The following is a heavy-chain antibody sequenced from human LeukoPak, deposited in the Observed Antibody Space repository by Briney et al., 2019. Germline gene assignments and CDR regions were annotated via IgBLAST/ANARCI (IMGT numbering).Heavy chain of an antibody. CDR2: IRGSGDIT. D-gene: IGHD2-2*01. V-gene: IGHV3-23*01. CDR1: GFTFSSYA. CDR3: AKIRIVCTSVSCPGGGFDY. Sequence: GGSLRLSCAASGFTFSSYAMSWVRQAPGKGLEWVSGIRGSGDITYYADSVKGRFTISRDNFKNTPYLQMNSLRAEDTAVYYCAKIRIVCTSVSCPGGGFDYWGHGTLVTVSS. J-gene: IGHJ4*01.